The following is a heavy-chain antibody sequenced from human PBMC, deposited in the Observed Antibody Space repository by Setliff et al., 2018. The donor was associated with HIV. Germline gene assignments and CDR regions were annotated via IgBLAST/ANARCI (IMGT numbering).Heavy chain of an antibody. V-gene: IGHV4-39*07. CDR3: ARARGPPLPVLDF. Sequence: LSLTCTVSGGSITTTNYYWGWVRQSPGKGLEWIGVIYYRGSAYYNLSLQGRVTLSVDTSKNSFSLHLTSVTAADTAVYFCARARGPPLPVLDFWGPGTRVTVSS. CDR1: GGSITTTNYY. CDR2: IYYRGSA. D-gene: IGHD3-10*01. J-gene: IGHJ4*02.